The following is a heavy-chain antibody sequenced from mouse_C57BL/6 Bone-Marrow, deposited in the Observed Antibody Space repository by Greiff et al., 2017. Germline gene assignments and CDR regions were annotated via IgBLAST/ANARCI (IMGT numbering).Heavy chain of an antibody. Sequence: VQGVESGAELVRPGASVKLSCKASGYTFTDYYITWVKQRPGQGLEWIARIYPGSGNTYYTEKFKGKATLTAEKSSSTAYMQLSSLTSEDSAVYFCARRYYDYDDAMDYWGQGTSVTVSS. J-gene: IGHJ4*01. CDR3: ARRYYDYDDAMDY. D-gene: IGHD2-4*01. CDR2: IYPGSGNT. CDR1: GYTFTDYY. V-gene: IGHV1-76*01.